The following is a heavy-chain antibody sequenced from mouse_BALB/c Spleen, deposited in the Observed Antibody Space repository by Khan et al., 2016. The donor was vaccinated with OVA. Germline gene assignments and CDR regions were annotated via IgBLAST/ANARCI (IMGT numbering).Heavy chain of an antibody. V-gene: IGHV1-7*01. D-gene: IGHD1-1*01. CDR2: INPSTGYN. CDR1: GYTFSTYW. Sequence: QVQLQQSGAELAKPGASVMMSCKASGYTFSTYWMHWVKQRPGQGLEWIGYINPSTGYNEYNQKFKDKATLTADKSSTTAYMQLNSLTSEDSAVYYASTSGHYGGRYYFAMDYWGQGTSVTVSS. CDR3: STSGHYGGRYYFAMDY. J-gene: IGHJ4*01.